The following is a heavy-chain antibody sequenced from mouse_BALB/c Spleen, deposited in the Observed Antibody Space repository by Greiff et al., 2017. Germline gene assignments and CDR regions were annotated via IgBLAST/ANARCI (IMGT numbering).Heavy chain of an antibody. CDR3: ARWGYGSSYEDY. J-gene: IGHJ2*01. Sequence: VQLQQPGAELVKPGAPVKLSCKASGYTFTSYWMNWVKQRPGRGLEWIGRIDPSDSETHYNQKFKDKATLTVDKSSSTAYIQLSSLTSEDSAVYYCARWGYGSSYEDYWGQGTTLTVSS. CDR2: IDPSDSET. CDR1: GYTFTSYW. D-gene: IGHD1-1*01. V-gene: IGHV1-69*02.